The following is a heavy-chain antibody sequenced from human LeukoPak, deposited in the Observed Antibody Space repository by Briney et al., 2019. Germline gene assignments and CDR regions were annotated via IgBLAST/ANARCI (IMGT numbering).Heavy chain of an antibody. J-gene: IGHJ4*02. CDR1: GFTFTSSA. Sequence: SLKVSYKASGFTFTSSAVQWVRQARGQRLEWIGWIVVGSGNTNYAQKFQERVTITRDMSTSTAYMELSSLRSEDTAVYYCAGGSGSYYNSPFDYWGQGTLVTVSS. D-gene: IGHD3-10*01. CDR3: AGGSGSYYNSPFDY. CDR2: IVVGSGNT. V-gene: IGHV1-58*01.